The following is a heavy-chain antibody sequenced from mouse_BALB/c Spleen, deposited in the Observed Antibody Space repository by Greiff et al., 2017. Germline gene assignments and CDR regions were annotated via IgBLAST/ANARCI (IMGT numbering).Heavy chain of an antibody. D-gene: IGHD1-1*01. CDR3: ARGGITTVVGY. J-gene: IGHJ2*01. Sequence: QVQLKESGAELMKPGASVKISCKATGYTFSSYWIEWVKQRPGHGLEWIGEILPGSGSTNYNEKFKGKATFTADTSSNTAYMQLSSLTSEDSAVYYCARGGITTVVGYWGQGTTLTVSS. CDR2: ILPGSGST. V-gene: IGHV1-9*01. CDR1: GYTFSSYW.